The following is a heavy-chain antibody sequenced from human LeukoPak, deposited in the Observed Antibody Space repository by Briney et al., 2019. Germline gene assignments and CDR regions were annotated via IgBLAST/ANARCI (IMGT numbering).Heavy chain of an antibody. Sequence: ASVNVSCKASGYTFTSYGISWVRQAPGQGLEWMGWISAYNGNTNYAQKLQGRVTMTTDTSTTTVYMELRSLRSDDTAVYYCARNLWLEEIDYRGQGTLVTVSS. CDR2: ISAYNGNT. D-gene: IGHD5-12*01. V-gene: IGHV1-18*01. J-gene: IGHJ4*02. CDR3: ARNLWLEEIDY. CDR1: GYTFTSYG.